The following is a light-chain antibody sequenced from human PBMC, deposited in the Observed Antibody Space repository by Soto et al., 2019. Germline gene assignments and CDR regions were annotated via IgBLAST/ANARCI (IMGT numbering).Light chain of an antibody. V-gene: IGLV1-51*01. CDR3: GSWDSSLSAYV. Sequence: QSVLTQPPSVSAAPGQKVTISCSGTSSNIGSNYVSWYQHLPGAAPKVLIYDNNKRPSGIPDRFSGSKSGTSATLGITGFQTGDEADYYCGSWDSSLSAYVFATGTKVTVL. CDR1: SSNIGSNY. J-gene: IGLJ1*01. CDR2: DNN.